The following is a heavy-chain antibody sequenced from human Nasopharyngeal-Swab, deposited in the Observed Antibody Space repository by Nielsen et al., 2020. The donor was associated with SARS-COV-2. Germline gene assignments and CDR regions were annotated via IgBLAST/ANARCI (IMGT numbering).Heavy chain of an antibody. D-gene: IGHD2-15*01. Sequence: GESLKISCAASRFTFSNFAMSWVRQASGKGLEWVGRIRSKGNSYATEYAASVEGRFTISRDDSKNTAYLQMNSLITEDTAIYYCTRCGGSCYTGKDYWGQGTLVTVSS. CDR3: TRCGGSCYTGKDY. J-gene: IGHJ4*02. CDR1: RFTFSNFA. CDR2: IRSKGNSYAT. V-gene: IGHV3-73*01.